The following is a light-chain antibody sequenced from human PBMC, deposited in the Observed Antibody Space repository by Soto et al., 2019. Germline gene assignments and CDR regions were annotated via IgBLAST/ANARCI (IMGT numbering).Light chain of an antibody. J-gene: IGKJ4*01. CDR3: QQVKTYPRT. CDR1: HDLRNY. Sequence: IKITQSPSSLSAFVGDRVTITCQAGHDLRNYLNWFQQKPGKAPKLLIYEATNLGTGVPSRFSGRKSGTQFTLTIDSLQPEDFATYYCQQVKTYPRTFGGRTKVDI. V-gene: IGKV1-33*01. CDR2: EAT.